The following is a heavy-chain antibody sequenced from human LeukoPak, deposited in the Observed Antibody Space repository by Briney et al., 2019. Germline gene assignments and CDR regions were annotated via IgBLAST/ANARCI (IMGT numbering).Heavy chain of an antibody. CDR2: IKQDGSEK. Sequence: PGGSLRLSCAASGFTFSSYWMSWVRQAPGKGLEWVANIKQDGSEKYYVDSVKGRFTISRDNAKNSLYLQMNSLRAEDTAVYYRAVGGSGIYDYFDYWGQGTLVTVSS. D-gene: IGHD3-10*01. J-gene: IGHJ4*02. V-gene: IGHV3-7*03. CDR3: AVGGSGIYDYFDY. CDR1: GFTFSSYW.